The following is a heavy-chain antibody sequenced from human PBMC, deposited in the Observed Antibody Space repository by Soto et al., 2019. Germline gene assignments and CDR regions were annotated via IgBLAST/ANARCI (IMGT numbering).Heavy chain of an antibody. Sequence: PSETLSLTCTVSGGSISSYYWSWIRQPPGKGLEWIGYIYYSGSTNYNPSLKSRVTISVDTSKNQFSLKLSSVTAADTAVYYCARLVLYYDILTGYYPVFDYWGQGTLVTVSS. CDR2: IYYSGST. CDR3: ARLVLYYDILTGYYPVFDY. D-gene: IGHD3-9*01. CDR1: GGSISSYY. J-gene: IGHJ4*02. V-gene: IGHV4-59*08.